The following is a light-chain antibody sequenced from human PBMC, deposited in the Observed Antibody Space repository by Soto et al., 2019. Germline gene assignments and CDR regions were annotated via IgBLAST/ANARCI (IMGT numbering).Light chain of an antibody. CDR3: QQYGSSPALT. CDR1: QSIANND. J-gene: IGKJ4*01. V-gene: IGKV3-20*01. Sequence: DIVLTQSPATLSLSPGERATLSCRASQSIANNDLAWYQQKPGQPPRLLIYGASSRATGISDRFSGSGSGTDFTLTISRLEPEDFAVYYCQQYGSSPALTFGGGTKVEIK. CDR2: GAS.